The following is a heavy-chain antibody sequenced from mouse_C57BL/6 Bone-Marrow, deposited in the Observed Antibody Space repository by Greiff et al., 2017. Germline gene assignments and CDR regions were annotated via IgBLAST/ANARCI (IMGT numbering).Heavy chain of an antibody. D-gene: IGHD1-1*01. CDR1: GFTFTDYY. CDR3: ARSPITTVVGNYAMDY. Sequence: DVHLVESGGGLVQPGGSLSLSCAASGFTFTDYYMSWVRQPPGKALEWLGFIRNKANGYTTEYSASVKGRFTISRDNSQSILYLQMNALRAEDSATYYCARSPITTVVGNYAMDYWGQGTSVTVSS. J-gene: IGHJ4*01. CDR2: IRNKANGYTT. V-gene: IGHV7-3*01.